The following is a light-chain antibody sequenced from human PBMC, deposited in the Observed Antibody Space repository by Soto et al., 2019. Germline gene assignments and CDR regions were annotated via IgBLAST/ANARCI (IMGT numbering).Light chain of an antibody. V-gene: IGLV2-14*01. Sequence: QSVLTQPASVSGSPGQSITVSCTGTSSDVGGYNSVSWYQHRPGKPPKLIIYEVSNRPSGVSDRFSGSKSGNTASLTISGLQAEDEADYYCSSYTSTSSYVFATGTKVTVL. J-gene: IGLJ1*01. CDR3: SSYTSTSSYV. CDR1: SSDVGGYNS. CDR2: EVS.